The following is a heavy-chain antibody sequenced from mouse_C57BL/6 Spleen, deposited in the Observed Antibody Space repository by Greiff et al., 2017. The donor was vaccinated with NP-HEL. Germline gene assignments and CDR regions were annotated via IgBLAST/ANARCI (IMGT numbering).Heavy chain of an antibody. Sequence: EVKLMESGGGLVKPGGSLKLSCAASGFTFSDYGMHWVRQAPEKGLEWVAYISSGSSTIYYADTVKGRFTISRDNAKNTLFLQMTSLRSEDTAMYYCARMTAQAYYFDYWGQGTTLTVSS. CDR2: ISSGSSTI. J-gene: IGHJ2*01. CDR1: GFTFSDYG. D-gene: IGHD3-2*02. CDR3: ARMTAQAYYFDY. V-gene: IGHV5-17*01.